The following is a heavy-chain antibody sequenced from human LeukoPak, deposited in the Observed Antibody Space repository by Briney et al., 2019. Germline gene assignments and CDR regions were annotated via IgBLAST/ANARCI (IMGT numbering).Heavy chain of an antibody. Sequence: PGGSLRLSCAASGFTFSSYGMHWVRQAPGKGLEWVAVISYDGSNKYYADSVKGRFTISRDNAKNSLYLQMNSLRDEDTAVYYCARDIPGGWGQGTLVTVSS. D-gene: IGHD2-21*01. CDR2: ISYDGSNK. CDR1: GFTFSSYG. J-gene: IGHJ4*02. CDR3: ARDIPGG. V-gene: IGHV3-30*03.